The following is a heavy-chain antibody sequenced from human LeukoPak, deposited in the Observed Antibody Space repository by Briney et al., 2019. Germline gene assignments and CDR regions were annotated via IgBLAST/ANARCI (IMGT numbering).Heavy chain of an antibody. D-gene: IGHD5-12*01. CDR2: FDPEDGET. CDR3: ASTPGGYDSFDY. CDR1: GYTLTELS. Sequence: GASVKVSCKVSGYTLTELSMHWVRQAPGKGLEWMGGFDPEDGETIYAQKFQGRVTMTEDTSTDTAYMELSSLRSDDTAVYYCASTPGGYDSFDYWGQGTLVTVSS. J-gene: IGHJ4*02. V-gene: IGHV1-24*01.